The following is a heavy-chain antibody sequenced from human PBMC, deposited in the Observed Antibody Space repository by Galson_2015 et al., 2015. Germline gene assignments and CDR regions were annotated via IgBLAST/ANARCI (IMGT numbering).Heavy chain of an antibody. CDR3: ARPPNPYSSSELSMDV. V-gene: IGHV3-30-3*01. CDR2: ISYDGSNK. CDR1: GFTFSSYA. D-gene: IGHD6-13*01. Sequence: SLRLSCAASGFTFSSYAMHWVRQAPGKGLEWVAVISYDGSNKYYADSVKGRFTISRDNSKNTLYLQMNSLRAEDTAVYYCARPPNPYSSSELSMDVWGKGTTVTVSS. J-gene: IGHJ6*03.